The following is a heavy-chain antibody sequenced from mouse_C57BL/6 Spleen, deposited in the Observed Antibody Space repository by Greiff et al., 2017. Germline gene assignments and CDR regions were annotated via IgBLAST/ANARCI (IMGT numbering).Heavy chain of an antibody. D-gene: IGHD2-1*01. CDR1: GYTFTGYW. CDR2: ILPGSGST. CDR3: ARDEGPNGNYGLAY. Sequence: VKLMESGAELMKPGASVKLSCKATGYTFTGYWIAWVKQRPGHGLEWIGEILPGSGSTNYNEKFKGKATFTADTSSNTAYMQLSSLTTEDSAIYYCARDEGPNGNYGLAYWGQGTLVTVSA. J-gene: IGHJ3*01. V-gene: IGHV1-9*01.